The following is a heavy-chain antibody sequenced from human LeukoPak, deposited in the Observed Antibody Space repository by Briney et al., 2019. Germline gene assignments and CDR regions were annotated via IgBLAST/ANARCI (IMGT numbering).Heavy chain of an antibody. V-gene: IGHV3-30*18. CDR1: GFTFSSYG. CDR2: ISYDGSNK. Sequence: GGSLRLSCAASGFTFSSYGMHWVRQAPGKGLEWVAVISYDGSNKYYADSVKGRFTISRDNSKNTLYLQMSSLRAEDTAVYYCAKDLLVRDGMDVWGQGTTVTVSS. J-gene: IGHJ6*02. CDR3: AKDLLVRDGMDV. D-gene: IGHD3-10*01.